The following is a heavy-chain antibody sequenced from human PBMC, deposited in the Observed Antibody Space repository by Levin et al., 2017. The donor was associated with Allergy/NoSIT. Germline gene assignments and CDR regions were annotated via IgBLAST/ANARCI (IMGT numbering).Heavy chain of an antibody. CDR1: GFTFSSYA. Sequence: QPGGSLRLSCAASGFTFSSYAMHWVRQAPGKGLEWVAVISYDGSNKYYADSVKGRFTISRDNSKNTLYLQMNSLRAEDTAVYYCARDPFGYLAGGAFDIWGQGTMVTVSS. CDR3: ARDPFGYLAGGAFDI. CDR2: ISYDGSNK. J-gene: IGHJ3*02. D-gene: IGHD3-10*01. V-gene: IGHV3-30-3*01.